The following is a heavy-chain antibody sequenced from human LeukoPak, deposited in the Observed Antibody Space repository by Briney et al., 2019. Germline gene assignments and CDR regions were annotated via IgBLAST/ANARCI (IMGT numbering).Heavy chain of an antibody. V-gene: IGHV4-4*02. J-gene: IGHJ6*03. D-gene: IGHD4-17*01. CDR2: IYHSGST. Sequence: SGTLSLTCAVSGGSISSRNWWSWVRQPPGKGLEWIGEIYHSGSTNYNPSLKSRVTISVDKSKNQFSLKLSSVTAADTAVYYCARANDYGDPLPRYMDVWGKGTTVTVSS. CDR3: ARANDYGDPLPRYMDV. CDR1: GGSISSRNW.